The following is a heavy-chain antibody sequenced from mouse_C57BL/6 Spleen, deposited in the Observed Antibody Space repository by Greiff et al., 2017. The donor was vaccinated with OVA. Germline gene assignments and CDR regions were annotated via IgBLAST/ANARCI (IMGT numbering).Heavy chain of an antibody. CDR1: GYSITSGYY. D-gene: IGHD1-1*01. J-gene: IGHJ3*01. CDR3: ARDGVYAWFAY. CDR2: ISYDGSN. V-gene: IGHV3-6*01. Sequence: EVKLQESGPGLVKPSQSLSLTCSVTGYSITSGYYWNWIRQFPGNKLEWMGYISYDGSNNYNPSLKNRISITRDTSKNQFFLKLNSVTTEDTATYYCARDGVYAWFAYWGQGTLVTVSA.